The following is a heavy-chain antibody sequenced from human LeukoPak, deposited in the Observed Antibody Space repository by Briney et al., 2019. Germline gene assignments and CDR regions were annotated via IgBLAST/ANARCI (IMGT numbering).Heavy chain of an antibody. V-gene: IGHV3-30*01. CDR2: ISNDGRSK. CDR3: ARTRYYYMDV. CDR1: GFTFSSHP. Sequence: GRSLRLSCAASGFTFSSHPMHWVRQAPGKGLEWVAVISNDGRSKYYADSAQGRITISRDNSKNTLYLQMNSLRAEDTAVYYCARTRYYYMDVWGKGTTVTVSS. D-gene: IGHD2-2*01. J-gene: IGHJ6*03.